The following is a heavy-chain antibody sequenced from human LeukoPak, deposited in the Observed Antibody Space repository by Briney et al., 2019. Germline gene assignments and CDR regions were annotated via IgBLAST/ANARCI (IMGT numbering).Heavy chain of an antibody. CDR1: GFSFSSYG. V-gene: IGHV3-33*08. CDR2: IYHDGTNK. CDR3: AREDDGFDI. Sequence: GGSLRLSCVASGFSFSSYGMHWVRQAPGKGLEWVAVIYHDGTNKYYAHSVKGRFTISRDNSKNTLFLQMNSLRGEDTAVYFCAREDDGFDIWGQGTPVTVSS. J-gene: IGHJ3*02.